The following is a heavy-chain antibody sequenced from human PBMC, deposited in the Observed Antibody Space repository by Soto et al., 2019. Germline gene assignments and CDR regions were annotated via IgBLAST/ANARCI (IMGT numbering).Heavy chain of an antibody. CDR2: LDPEDGVT. V-gene: IGHV1-24*01. D-gene: IGHD2-21*01. Sequence: QVHLLQSGAEVKKPGASVKVSCKVSGNSLMELSMHWVRQGPGKGLEWMGGLDPEDGVTRYAPKFQGRVTMTEDTSTDTAYMELRSLTSEDTAVYFCATTWPFCGGDSSTALDFWGQGTMVTVSS. CDR3: ATTWPFCGGDSSTALDF. CDR1: GNSLMELS. J-gene: IGHJ3*01.